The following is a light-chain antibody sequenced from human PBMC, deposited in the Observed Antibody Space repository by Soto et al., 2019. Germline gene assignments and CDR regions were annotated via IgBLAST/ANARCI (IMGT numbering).Light chain of an antibody. V-gene: IGKV1-27*01. CDR3: QTYDSAPFT. Sequence: IQMTQSPSSLSASVGDRVTITCRASQGISHYLAWYQQRPGKVPSLLIYGASTLEGGVPSRFSGSGSGTDFTLTITSLRPEDVATYYCQTYDSAPFTFGGGTKVELK. CDR2: GAS. J-gene: IGKJ4*01. CDR1: QGISHY.